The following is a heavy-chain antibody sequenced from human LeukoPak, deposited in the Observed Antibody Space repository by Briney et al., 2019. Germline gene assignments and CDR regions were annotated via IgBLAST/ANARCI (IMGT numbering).Heavy chain of an antibody. CDR3: AKGYNYAYEY. Sequence: GGSLRLSCAASGFTFSSSYMSWVRQAPGKGLEWVSLIYSGGSTYYADSVKGRFTIPRDNSKNTLYLQMNSLRPEDTAVYYCAKGYNYAYEYWGQGTLVTVSS. V-gene: IGHV3-53*01. D-gene: IGHD5-18*01. CDR1: GFTFSSSY. J-gene: IGHJ4*02. CDR2: IYSGGST.